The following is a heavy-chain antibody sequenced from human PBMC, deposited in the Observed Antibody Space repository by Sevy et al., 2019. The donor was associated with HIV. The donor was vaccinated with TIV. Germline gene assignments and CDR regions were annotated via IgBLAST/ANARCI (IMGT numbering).Heavy chain of an antibody. CDR2: FNPNSGGT. CDR1: GYTFTGYY. Sequence: ASVKVSCKASGYTFTGYYMHWVRQAPGQGLEWMGWFNPNSGGTNYAQKFQGRVTMTRDTSISRAYMELSRLRSDDTAVYYCARDPAYYDFWSGYYTGGVFDIWGQGTMVTVSS. D-gene: IGHD3-3*01. CDR3: ARDPAYYDFWSGYYTGGVFDI. V-gene: IGHV1-2*02. J-gene: IGHJ3*02.